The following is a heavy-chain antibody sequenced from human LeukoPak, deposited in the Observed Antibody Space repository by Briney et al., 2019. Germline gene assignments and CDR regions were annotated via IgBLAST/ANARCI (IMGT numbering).Heavy chain of an antibody. CDR3: ARGRGDRASDAFDI. CDR1: GGSFSGYY. J-gene: IGHJ3*02. CDR2: INHSGST. D-gene: IGHD2-21*02. V-gene: IGHV4-34*01. Sequence: PSETLSLTCAVYGGSFSGYYWSWIRQPPGKGLEWIGEINHSGSTNYNPSLKSRVTISVDTSKNQFSLKLSSVTAADTAVYYCARGRGDRASDAFDIWGQGTMVTVSS.